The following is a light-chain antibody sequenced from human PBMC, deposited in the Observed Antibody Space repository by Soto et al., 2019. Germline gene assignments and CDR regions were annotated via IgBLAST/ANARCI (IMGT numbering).Light chain of an antibody. Sequence: QSALTQPASVSGSPGQSITISCTGTSSDAGGYNYVSWYQQHPGKAPKLMIYDVSNRPSGVSNRFSGSKSGNTASLTISGLQAEDEADYYCSSYTNFTVVFGGGTKVTVL. V-gene: IGLV2-14*01. CDR2: DVS. CDR3: SSYTNFTVV. CDR1: SSDAGGYNY. J-gene: IGLJ2*01.